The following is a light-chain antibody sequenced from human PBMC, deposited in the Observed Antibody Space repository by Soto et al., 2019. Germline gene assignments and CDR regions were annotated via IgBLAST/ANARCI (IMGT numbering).Light chain of an antibody. CDR2: GAS. V-gene: IGKV3-15*01. Sequence: EIVMTQSPATLSVSPGERATLSCRASQSVSSNLAWYQQKPGQAPRLLIYGASTRATGIPARFSGSGSGTAFTLTISSLQSEYFAVYYCQQYNNWAYTFGQGTKLEIK. J-gene: IGKJ2*01. CDR1: QSVSSN. CDR3: QQYNNWAYT.